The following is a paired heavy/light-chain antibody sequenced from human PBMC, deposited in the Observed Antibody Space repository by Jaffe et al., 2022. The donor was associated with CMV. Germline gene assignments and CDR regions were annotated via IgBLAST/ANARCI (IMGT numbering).Light chain of an antibody. CDR3: MQSIQLPPA. CDR1: QSLLHSDGKTY. J-gene: IGKJ5*01. V-gene: IGKV2D-29*01. CDR2: EVS. Sequence: DIVMTQTPLSLSVTPGQPASISCKSSQSLLHSDGKTYLYWYLQKPGQPPQLLIYEVSNRFSGVPDRFSGSGSGTDFTLKISRVEAEDVGVYYCMQSIQLPPAFGQGTRLEIK.
Heavy chain of an antibody. CDR2: IYYSGST. CDR1: GGSISSGGYY. Sequence: QVQLQESGPGLVKPSQTLSLTCTVSGGSISSGGYYWSWIRQHPGKGLEWIGYIYYSGSTYYNPSLKSRVTISVDTSKNQFSLKLSSVTAADTAVYYCARNEAYYYDSSGYYLGGAVDIWGQGTMVTVSS. D-gene: IGHD3-22*01. J-gene: IGHJ3*02. V-gene: IGHV4-31*03. CDR3: ARNEAYYYDSSGYYLGGAVDI.